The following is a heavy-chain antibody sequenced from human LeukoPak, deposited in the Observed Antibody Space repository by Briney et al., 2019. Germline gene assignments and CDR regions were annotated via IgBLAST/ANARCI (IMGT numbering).Heavy chain of an antibody. CDR2: IGGSGGNT. CDR1: GFTFSIYA. V-gene: IGHV3-23*01. D-gene: IGHD2-2*01. CDR3: TRVGYCATTSCRTAFDI. Sequence: GGSLRLSCAASGFTFSIYAMIWVRQAPGKGLEWVSVIGGSGGNTYSADSVKGRFTIARDNSKNTLYLQMNSLRAEDTAVYFCTRVGYCATTSCRTAFDIWGQGTMVTVSS. J-gene: IGHJ3*02.